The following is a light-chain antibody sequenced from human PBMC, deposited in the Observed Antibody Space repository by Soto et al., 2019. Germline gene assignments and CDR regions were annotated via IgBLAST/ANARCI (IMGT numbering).Light chain of an antibody. CDR3: QQRSAWPLP. CDR2: DGS. CDR1: QRIGDY. V-gene: IGKV3-11*01. Sequence: IVLTQSPATLSLSPGEGATLSCRASQRIGDYVAWFQQKPGQAPRLLIYDGSNRAVGIPARFSGSASGTDSTLPISSLEPEDFAVYCCQQRSAWPLPFGGGARVEI. J-gene: IGKJ4*01.